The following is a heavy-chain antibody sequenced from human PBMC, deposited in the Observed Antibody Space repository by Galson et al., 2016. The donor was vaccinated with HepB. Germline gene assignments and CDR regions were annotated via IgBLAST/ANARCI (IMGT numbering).Heavy chain of an antibody. J-gene: IGHJ4*02. V-gene: IGHV3-23*01. Sequence: SLRLSCAVSGFTFSNYGMSWVRQAPGKGLEWVSAISGSGGSTYYADSVKGRFTISRDNSKSTLYLQMDSLRAEDTAVYYCAKTVNDYSNGDYWGQGTLVTVSS. CDR3: AKTVNDYSNGDY. CDR2: ISGSGGST. CDR1: GFTFSNYG. D-gene: IGHD4-11*01.